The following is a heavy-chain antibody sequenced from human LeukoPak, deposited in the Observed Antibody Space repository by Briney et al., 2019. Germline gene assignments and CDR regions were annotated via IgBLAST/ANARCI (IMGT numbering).Heavy chain of an antibody. CDR1: GGSFSGYY. CDR2: INHSGST. J-gene: IGHJ5*02. V-gene: IGHV4-34*01. CDR3: ARGGTYNDILSFDP. D-gene: IGHD3-9*01. Sequence: SETLSLTCAVYGGSFSGYYWSWIRQPPGKGLEWVGEINHSGSTNYNPSLKSRVTISVDTSRIQFSLIMTSVTAADTAMYYCARGGTYNDILSFDPWGQGTLVSVSS.